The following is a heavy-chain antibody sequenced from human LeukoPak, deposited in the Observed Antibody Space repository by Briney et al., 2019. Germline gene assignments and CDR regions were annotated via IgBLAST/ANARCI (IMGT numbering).Heavy chain of an antibody. CDR3: ARVFDLTGYYFYFGY. CDR2: TNPNSGNT. V-gene: IGHV1-8*01. J-gene: IGHJ4*02. Sequence: GASVKVSCKASGYTFNKYDISWVRQATGQGLEWMGWTNPNSGNTGYAQKFQGRVTMTWNTSLGTAYMELSSLRSEDTAVYYCARVFDLTGYYFYFGYWGQGTLVTVSS. CDR1: GYTFNKYD. D-gene: IGHD3-9*01.